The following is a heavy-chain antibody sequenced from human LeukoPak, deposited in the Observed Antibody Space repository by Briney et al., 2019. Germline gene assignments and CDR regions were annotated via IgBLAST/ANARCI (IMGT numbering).Heavy chain of an antibody. J-gene: IGHJ4*02. CDR1: GFSFRNYW. CDR3: GTLVTGTIPYISY. CDR2: IKQDESEK. D-gene: IGHD1-20*01. Sequence: GGSLRLSCAASGFSFRNYWMTWVRQAPGKGLEWLSNIKQDESEKYYADSVKGRFTISRDNAKNSLFLQMNNLRAEDTAVYYCGTLVTGTIPYISYWGQGTLVTVSS. V-gene: IGHV3-7*01.